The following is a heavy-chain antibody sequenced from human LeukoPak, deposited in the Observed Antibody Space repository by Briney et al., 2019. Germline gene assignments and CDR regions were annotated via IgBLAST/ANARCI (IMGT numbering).Heavy chain of an antibody. CDR1: GYTFTSYA. CDR3: ARVWGIDCSSTSCSYLPHNWFDP. V-gene: IGHV1-3*01. D-gene: IGHD2-2*01. CDR2: INAGNGNT. Sequence: ASVKVSCKASGYTFTSYAMHWVRQAPGQRLEWMGWINAGNGNTKYSQKFQGRVTITRDTSASTAYMELSSLRSEDTAVYYYARVWGIDCSSTSCSYLPHNWFDPWGQGTLVTVSS. J-gene: IGHJ5*02.